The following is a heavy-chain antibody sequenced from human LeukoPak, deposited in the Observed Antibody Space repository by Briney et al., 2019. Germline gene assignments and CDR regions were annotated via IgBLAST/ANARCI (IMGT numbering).Heavy chain of an antibody. J-gene: IGHJ4*02. Sequence: QPGGSLRLSCAASGFTFDHYSMHWVRQAPGKGLEWVSLISWDGGSTYYADSVKGRFTISRDNSKNSLSLQINSLRAEDTALYYCAKDGKNYLDYWGQGTLVTVSS. CDR2: ISWDGGST. CDR3: AKDGKNYLDY. V-gene: IGHV3-43*01. CDR1: GFTFDHYS.